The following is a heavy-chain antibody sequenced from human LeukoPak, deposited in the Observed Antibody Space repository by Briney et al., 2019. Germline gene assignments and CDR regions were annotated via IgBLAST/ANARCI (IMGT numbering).Heavy chain of an antibody. V-gene: IGHV3-48*01. Sequence: GVLRLSCAASGFTFSSYSMNWVRQAPGKGLEWVSYISSSSSTIYYADSVKGRFTISRDNAKNSLYLQVNSLRAEDTAVYYCARDLGIWSGSPHDYWGQGTLVTVSS. CDR2: ISSSSSTI. CDR3: ARDLGIWSGSPHDY. D-gene: IGHD3-3*01. CDR1: GFTFSSYS. J-gene: IGHJ4*02.